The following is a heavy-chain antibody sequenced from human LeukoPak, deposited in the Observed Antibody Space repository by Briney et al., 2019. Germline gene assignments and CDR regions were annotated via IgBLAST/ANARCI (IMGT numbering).Heavy chain of an antibody. V-gene: IGHV4-59*08. Sequence: SETLSLTCTVSGGSISSYYWIWIRQPPGKGLEWIGYIYYSGSTNYNPSLKSRVTISVDTSKNQFSLKLSSVTAADTAVYYCARGIYVEMANWGQGTLVTVSS. J-gene: IGHJ4*02. CDR2: IYYSGST. CDR3: ARGIYVEMAN. D-gene: IGHD5-24*01. CDR1: GGSISSYY.